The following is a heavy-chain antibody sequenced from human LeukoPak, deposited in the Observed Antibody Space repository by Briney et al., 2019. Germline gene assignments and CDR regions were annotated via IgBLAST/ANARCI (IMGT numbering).Heavy chain of an antibody. J-gene: IGHJ4*02. D-gene: IGHD3-10*01. Sequence: GGSLRLSCAASGFAVSGNYMSWVRQAPGKGLEWVSVIYSGGTSTYADSVKGRFTISRDTSKNTLYLQMNSLRAEDTAVYYCARERGRGVISPYFDYWGQGTLATVSS. CDR1: GFAVSGNY. CDR3: ARERGRGVISPYFDY. V-gene: IGHV3-66*01. CDR2: IYSGGTS.